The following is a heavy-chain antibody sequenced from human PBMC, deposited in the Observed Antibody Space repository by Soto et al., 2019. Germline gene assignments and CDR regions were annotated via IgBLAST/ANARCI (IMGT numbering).Heavy chain of an antibody. CDR2: IDPSDSET. Sequence: GGSLRLSCSASGFIFSGSAIHWVRQRPGEGLEWVGIIDPSDSETKYNPSFQGQVTISVDRSINTAYLQWSSLEASDSAIYYCARRTTSGWYIGDFDFWGQGTPVTVS. V-gene: IGHV5-51*01. CDR3: ARRTTSGWYIGDFDF. D-gene: IGHD6-19*01. J-gene: IGHJ4*02. CDR1: GFIFSGSA.